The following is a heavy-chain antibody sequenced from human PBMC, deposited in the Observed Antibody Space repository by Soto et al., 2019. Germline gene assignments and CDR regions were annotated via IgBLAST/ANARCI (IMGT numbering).Heavy chain of an antibody. CDR2: INHSGST. J-gene: IGHJ5*02. CDR3: ARVRDVVGARKLRFFPPGWLEP. Sequence: SETLSLTCAVYGGSFSGYYWSWIRQPPGKGLEWIGEINHSGSTNYNPSLKSRVTISVDTSKNQFSLKLSSVTAADTAVYYCARVRDVVGARKLRFFPPGWLEPWGQGTLVTVYS. D-gene: IGHD3-3*01. CDR1: GGSFSGYY. V-gene: IGHV4-34*01.